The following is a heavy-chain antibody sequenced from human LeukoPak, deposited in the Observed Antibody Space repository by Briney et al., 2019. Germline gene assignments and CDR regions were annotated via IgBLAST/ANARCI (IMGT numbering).Heavy chain of an antibody. Sequence: GRSLRLSCAASGFTFSSYGMHWVRQAPGKGLEWVANIKQDGSEKYYVDSVKGRFTISRDNAKNSLYLQMNSLRAEDTAVYYCARGVMGFIVVVPAAILAFDYWGQGTLVTVSS. J-gene: IGHJ4*02. V-gene: IGHV3-7*01. CDR3: ARGVMGFIVVVPAAILAFDY. CDR2: IKQDGSEK. CDR1: GFTFSSYG. D-gene: IGHD2-2*02.